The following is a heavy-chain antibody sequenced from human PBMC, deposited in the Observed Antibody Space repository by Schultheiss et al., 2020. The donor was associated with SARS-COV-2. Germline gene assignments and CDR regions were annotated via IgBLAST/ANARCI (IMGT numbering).Heavy chain of an antibody. D-gene: IGHD3-9*01. CDR3: ARRYFDWLST. CDR1: GFTFSSYA. J-gene: IGHJ5*02. CDR2: IKQDGSEK. V-gene: IGHV3-7*03. Sequence: GGSLRLSCAASGFTFSSYAMSWVRQAPGKGLEWVANIKQDGSEKYYVDSVKGRFTISRDNAKNSLYLQMNSLRAEDTAVYYCARRYFDWLSTWGQGTLVTVSS.